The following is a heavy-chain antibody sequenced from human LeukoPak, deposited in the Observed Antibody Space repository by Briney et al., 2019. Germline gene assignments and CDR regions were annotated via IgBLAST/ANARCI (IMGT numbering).Heavy chain of an antibody. V-gene: IGHV4-39*07. CDR3: ARRSARETYYYGSGSYYNGQYYFDY. Sequence: SETLSLTCTVSGVSISSSNSYWGWIRQPPGKGLQWIGSIFHSGNSYYNPSLKSRVTISVDTSKNQFSLKLSSVTAADTAVYYCARRSARETYYYGSGSYYNGQYYFDYWGQGTLVTVSS. CDR1: GVSISSSNSY. CDR2: IFHSGNS. D-gene: IGHD3-10*01. J-gene: IGHJ4*02.